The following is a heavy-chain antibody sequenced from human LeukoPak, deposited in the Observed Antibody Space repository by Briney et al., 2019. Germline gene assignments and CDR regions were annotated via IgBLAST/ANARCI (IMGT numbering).Heavy chain of an antibody. CDR1: GFTFTSYA. J-gene: IGHJ3*02. Sequence: GGSLRLSCAASGFTFTSYAMSWVRQAPGKGLVWVSRINSDGSSTSYADSVKGRFTISRDNAKNTLYLQMNSLRAEDTAVYYCARGYGYYDSSGYFRVDAFDIWGQGTMVTVSS. V-gene: IGHV3-74*01. CDR2: INSDGSST. D-gene: IGHD3-22*01. CDR3: ARGYGYYDSSGYFRVDAFDI.